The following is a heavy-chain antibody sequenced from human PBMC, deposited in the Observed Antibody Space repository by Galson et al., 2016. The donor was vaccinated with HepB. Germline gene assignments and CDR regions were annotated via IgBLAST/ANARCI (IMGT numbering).Heavy chain of an antibody. CDR2: INSDGSNI. V-gene: IGHV3-74*01. D-gene: IGHD3-3*01. Sequence: LRLSCAAFGFTFSRHWMYWVRQAPGKGLVWVSQINSDGSNINYADSVKGRFTISRDNADNTPYLQMNSLRGDDTAVYYCSTLRDFWSGWGQGTLVTVSP. CDR3: STLRDFWSG. CDR1: GFTFSRHW. J-gene: IGHJ4*02.